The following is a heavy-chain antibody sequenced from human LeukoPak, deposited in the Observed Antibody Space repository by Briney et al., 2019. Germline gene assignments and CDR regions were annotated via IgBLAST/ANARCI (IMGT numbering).Heavy chain of an antibody. Sequence: GGSLRLSCAASGFTFSSYGMHWVRQAPGRGVVGVAFIRYDGSNKYYADSVKGRFTISRDNSKNTLYLQMNSLRAEDTAVYYCAKDRPGQLQSSTEYFQHWGQGTLVTVSS. D-gene: IGHD2-2*01. CDR2: IRYDGSNK. CDR3: AKDRPGQLQSSTEYFQH. V-gene: IGHV3-30*02. J-gene: IGHJ1*01. CDR1: GFTFSSYG.